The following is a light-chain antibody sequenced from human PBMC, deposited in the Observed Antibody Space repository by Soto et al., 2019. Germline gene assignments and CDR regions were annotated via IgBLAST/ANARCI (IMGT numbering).Light chain of an antibody. J-gene: IGKJ1*01. CDR3: QQYNSHWT. CDR2: ASS. V-gene: IGKV1-39*01. Sequence: DIKMTQSPSSLSASVGDRVTITCRASQSISSYVNWYQQKPGKAPKLLIYASSSLQSGVPSRFSGSGSGTESTLTISSLQPGDFATYYCQQYNSHWTFGQGTKVDIK. CDR1: QSISSY.